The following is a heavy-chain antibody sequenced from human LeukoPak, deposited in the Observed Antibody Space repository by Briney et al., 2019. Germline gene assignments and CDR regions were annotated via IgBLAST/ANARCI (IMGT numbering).Heavy chain of an antibody. D-gene: IGHD6-19*01. CDR1: GFTVSSNY. CDR2: IYTGGST. J-gene: IGHJ4*02. CDR3: ARVEYNSGWYRN. V-gene: IGHV3-53*01. Sequence: GGSLRLSCAASGFTVSSNYMSWVRQAPGKGLEWVSVIYTGGSTYYADSVKGRFTISRDNSKNTLYLQMNSLRAEDTAVYYCARVEYNSGWYRNWGQGTLVTVSS.